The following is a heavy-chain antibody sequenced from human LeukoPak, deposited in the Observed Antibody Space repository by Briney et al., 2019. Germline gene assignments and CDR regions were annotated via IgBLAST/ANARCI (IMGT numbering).Heavy chain of an antibody. CDR2: VFYSGTN. CDR1: GCSISSYY. Sequence: SETLSLTCTVSGCSISSYYWSWIRQSPGKGLEWIAYVFYSGTNKYNPSLKSRVTITVDTSKNQFSLKLNSVTDADTAIYYCARHDDWATGRYSFDYWGQGTLVTVSS. V-gene: IGHV4-59*08. J-gene: IGHJ4*02. CDR3: ARHDDWATGRYSFDY. D-gene: IGHD1-26*01.